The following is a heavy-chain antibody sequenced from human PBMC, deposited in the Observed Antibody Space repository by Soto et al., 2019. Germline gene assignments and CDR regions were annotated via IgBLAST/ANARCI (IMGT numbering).Heavy chain of an antibody. Sequence: QVQLVQSGAEVKKPGSSVKVSCKASGGTFSSYAISWVRQAPGQGLEWMGGIIPIFGTANYAQKFQGRVTITAEESTRTAYMELSSLRSEGTAVYYCARDKLGYCSCTSCRYYYYYGMDVWGQGTTVTVSS. V-gene: IGHV1-69*01. CDR2: IIPIFGTA. J-gene: IGHJ6*01. D-gene: IGHD2-2*01. CDR3: ARDKLGYCSCTSCRYYYYYGMDV. CDR1: GGTFSSYA.